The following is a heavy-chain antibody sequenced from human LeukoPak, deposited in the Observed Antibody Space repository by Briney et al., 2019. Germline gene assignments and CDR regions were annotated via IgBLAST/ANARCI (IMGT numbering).Heavy chain of an antibody. V-gene: IGHV3-23*01. CDR2: ISANAVST. Sequence: PGGSLRLSCADSRFTFSSYTMNWVRQAPGKGLEWVSGISANAVSTYYADSVKGRFTISRDNSKNTLYLQMDRLGTEGPAVYFCASMPSTEIYQFYYMDVWGKGTTVTVSS. J-gene: IGHJ6*03. CDR1: RFTFSSYT. CDR3: ASMPSTEIYQFYYMDV. D-gene: IGHD2-2*01.